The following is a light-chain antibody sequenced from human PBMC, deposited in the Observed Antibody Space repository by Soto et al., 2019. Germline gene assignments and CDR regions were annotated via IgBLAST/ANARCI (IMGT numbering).Light chain of an antibody. CDR1: SSDVGAYNF. Sequence: QSALTQPASVYGSPVPSITISCTGTSSDVGAYNFVYWQQQHPGKAPKRMIYNVYDRPSGISYRFSGSKSGNTASLTISGLQGEDDADYYCSAYTVSRTYVFGPGTQVTVL. CDR3: SAYTVSRTYV. J-gene: IGLJ1*01. CDR2: NVY. V-gene: IGLV2-14*03.